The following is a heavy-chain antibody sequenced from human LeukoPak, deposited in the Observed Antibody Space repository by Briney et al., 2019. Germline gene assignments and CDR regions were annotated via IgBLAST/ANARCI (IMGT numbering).Heavy chain of an antibody. D-gene: IGHD5-12*01. Sequence: GGSLRLSRAASEFTFNIYWMSWVRQAPGKGLEWVANIKEDGSEKYYVDSVKGRFTISRDNTKNSMYLQMNSLRGEDTAVYYCARGMATIDYWGQGTLVTVSS. V-gene: IGHV3-7*01. CDR1: EFTFNIYW. CDR2: IKEDGSEK. CDR3: ARGMATIDY. J-gene: IGHJ4*02.